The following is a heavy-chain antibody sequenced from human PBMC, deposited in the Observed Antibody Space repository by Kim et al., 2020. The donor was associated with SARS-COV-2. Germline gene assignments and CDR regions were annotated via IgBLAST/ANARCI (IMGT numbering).Heavy chain of an antibody. CDR2: INTNTGNP. CDR3: SRDDRFTIFGVVILGSYKDV. Sequence: ASVKVSCKASGYTFTSYAMNWVRQAPGQGLEWMGWINTNTGNPTYAQGFTGRFVFSLDTSVSTAYLQISSLKAEDTAVYYCSRDDRFTIFGVVILGSYKDVWGKGTTVTVSS. D-gene: IGHD3-3*01. V-gene: IGHV7-4-1*02. CDR1: GYTFTSYA. J-gene: IGHJ6*03.